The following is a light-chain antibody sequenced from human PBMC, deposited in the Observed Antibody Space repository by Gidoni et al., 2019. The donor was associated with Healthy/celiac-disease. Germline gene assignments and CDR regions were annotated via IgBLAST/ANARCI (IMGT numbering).Light chain of an antibody. CDR3: QQSYSNPRT. CDR1: QSISKY. Sequence: DIQMTPSPSSLSASVGDRVTITCTASQSISKYLNFYQQKPGKAPTLLIYAASSLQRGVPSRVSGSGSGTDFTLTISSLQPEDFATYYCQQSYSNPRTFXXXTKVEIK. CDR2: AAS. J-gene: IGKJ1*01. V-gene: IGKV1-39*01.